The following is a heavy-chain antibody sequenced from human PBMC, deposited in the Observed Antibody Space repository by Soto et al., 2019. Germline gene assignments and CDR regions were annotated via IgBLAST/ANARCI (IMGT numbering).Heavy chain of an antibody. D-gene: IGHD1-26*01. CDR1: GGSIRNGDYY. Sequence: TLSLTCTVSGGSIRNGDYYWGWIRQPPGKGLEWIGYVYYSGTTYSHPSLNSRVSISVDTSENQFSLRLTSVAAADTAVYYCVTVNLVGAAYYFDYWGPGTLVTVSS. CDR2: VYYSGTT. V-gene: IGHV4-30-4*01. J-gene: IGHJ4*02. CDR3: VTVNLVGAAYYFDY.